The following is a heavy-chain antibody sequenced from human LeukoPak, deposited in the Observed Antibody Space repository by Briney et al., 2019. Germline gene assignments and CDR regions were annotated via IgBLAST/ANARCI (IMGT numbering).Heavy chain of an antibody. CDR3: ARHTRMWGYFDY. D-gene: IGHD1-26*01. CDR2: LYASGPT. V-gene: IGHV4-4*07. CDR1: GVSISTYY. J-gene: IGHJ4*02. Sequence: SETLSLTCTVSGVSISTYYWSWFRQPAGKGLEWIGRLYASGPTNYNPSLKSRVTMSVDTSENQLSLNVNSVTVADTAVYFCARHTRMWGYFDYWGQGTLVAVSS.